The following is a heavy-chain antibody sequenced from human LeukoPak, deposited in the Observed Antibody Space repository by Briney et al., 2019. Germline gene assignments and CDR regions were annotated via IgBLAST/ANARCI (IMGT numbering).Heavy chain of an antibody. CDR3: ARGLRTTVWDYYYYMHV. J-gene: IGHJ6*03. Sequence: GGSLRLSCAASGFTSSSYSMNWVRQAPGKGLEWVSSISSTSSYIYYADSVKGRFTISRDNAKNSLFLQMNSLRVEDTAVYYCARGLRTTVWDYYYYMHVWGKGTTVTVSS. CDR1: GFTSSSYS. V-gene: IGHV3-21*01. D-gene: IGHD4-17*01. CDR2: ISSTSSYI.